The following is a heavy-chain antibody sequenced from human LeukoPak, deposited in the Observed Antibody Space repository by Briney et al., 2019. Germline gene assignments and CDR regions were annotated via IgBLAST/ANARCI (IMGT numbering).Heavy chain of an antibody. Sequence: SEALSLTCTVSGGSISSYYWSWIRQPAGKGLEWIGRMYSSGSTNYNPSLKSRVTMSVDTSKNQFSLKLSSVTAADTAVYYCARVNSAACDYWGQGTLVTVSS. CDR3: ARVNSAACDY. J-gene: IGHJ4*02. CDR2: MYSSGST. V-gene: IGHV4-4*07. D-gene: IGHD6-25*01. CDR1: GGSISSYY.